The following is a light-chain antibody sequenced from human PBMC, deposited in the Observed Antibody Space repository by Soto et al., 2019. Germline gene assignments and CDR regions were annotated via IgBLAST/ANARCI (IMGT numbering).Light chain of an antibody. Sequence: QSVLTQPHSASGTPGQRVTISCSGSSSKIGSNTVNWYQQLPGTAPKLLIYSNNKRPSGVPDRFSGSKSGTSASLAISGLQSEDEADYYCAAWDDSLNGAVFGGGTQLTVL. V-gene: IGLV1-44*01. CDR1: SSKIGSNT. CDR3: AAWDDSLNGAV. J-gene: IGLJ7*01. CDR2: SNN.